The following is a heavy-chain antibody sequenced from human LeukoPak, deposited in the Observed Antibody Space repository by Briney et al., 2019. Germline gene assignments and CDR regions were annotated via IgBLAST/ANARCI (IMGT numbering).Heavy chain of an antibody. CDR3: ARAQGPQYYDFWSGYYAFDP. J-gene: IGHJ5*02. D-gene: IGHD3-3*01. CDR1: GFTFSGYS. Sequence: GGSLRLSCAASGFTFSGYSMNWVRQAPGKGLEWVSSISSSSSYIYYADSVKGRFTISRDNAKNSLYLQMNSLRAEDTAVYYCARAQGPQYYDFWSGYYAFDPWGQGTLVTVSS. CDR2: ISSSSSYI. V-gene: IGHV3-21*01.